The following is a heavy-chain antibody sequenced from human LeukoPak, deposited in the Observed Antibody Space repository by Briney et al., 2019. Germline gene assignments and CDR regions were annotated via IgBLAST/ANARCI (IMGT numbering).Heavy chain of an antibody. CDR3: ARDPTPPTYSRGPYYYYYGMDV. CDR1: GYTFTSYG. CDR2: ISAYNGNT. V-gene: IGHV1-18*04. Sequence: ASVKVSCKASGYTFTSYGISWVRQAPGQGLEWMGWISAYNGNTNYAQKLQGRVTMTTDTSTSTAYMELRSLRSDDTAVYYCARDPTPPTYSRGPYYYYYGMDVWGKGTTVTVSS. J-gene: IGHJ6*04. D-gene: IGHD6-13*01.